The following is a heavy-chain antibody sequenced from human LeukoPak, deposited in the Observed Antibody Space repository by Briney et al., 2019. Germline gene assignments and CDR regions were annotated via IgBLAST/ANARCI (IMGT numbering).Heavy chain of an antibody. CDR1: GYSFTNYW. Sequence: GESLKISCKGSGYSFTNYWIGWVRQMPGKGLEWMGIIYPGDSDTRYSPSFQGQVIFSADKSINTAYLQWGSLKASDTAMYYCARQGVDSSGYYVLDFWGQGTLVTVSS. CDR3: ARQGVDSSGYYVLDF. CDR2: IYPGDSDT. J-gene: IGHJ4*02. D-gene: IGHD3-22*01. V-gene: IGHV5-51*01.